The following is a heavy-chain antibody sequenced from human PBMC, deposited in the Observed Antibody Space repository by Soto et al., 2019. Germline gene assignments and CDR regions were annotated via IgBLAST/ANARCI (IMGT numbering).Heavy chain of an antibody. D-gene: IGHD3-16*01. CDR1: GYTFTSYY. J-gene: IGHJ4*02. CDR3: ASPSLGGGYDY. V-gene: IGHV1-46*03. CDR2: INPSGGST. Sequence: QVQLVQSGAEVKKPGASVKVSCKASGYTFTSYYMHWVRQAPGQGLEWMGIINPSGGSTSYAQKFQGRVTMTRDTSTSTVYMELSSLRSDDTAVYYCASPSLGGGYDYWGQGTLVNVSS.